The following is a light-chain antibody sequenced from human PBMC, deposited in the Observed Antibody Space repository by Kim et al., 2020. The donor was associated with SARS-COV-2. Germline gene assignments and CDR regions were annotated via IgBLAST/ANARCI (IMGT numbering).Light chain of an antibody. Sequence: DIQLTQSPSSLSASVGDRVTITCRARQSIGSSLNWYQQKPGKAPKLLIYAASNLHSGVPSRFSGSGSGTDFTLTISSLQPEDFATYFCQQSYCTPPTFGQGTKVDIK. V-gene: IGKV1-39*01. CDR3: QQSYCTPPT. CDR2: AAS. CDR1: QSIGSS. J-gene: IGKJ1*01.